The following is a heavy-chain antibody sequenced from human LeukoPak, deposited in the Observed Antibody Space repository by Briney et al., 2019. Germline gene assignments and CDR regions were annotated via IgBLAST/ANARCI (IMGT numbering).Heavy chain of an antibody. D-gene: IGHD3-3*01. CDR2: IIPILGIA. CDR3: ARPTIFGVVKRSEYFQH. V-gene: IGHV1-69*04. Sequence: ASVKASCKASGGTFSSYAISWVRQAPGQGLEWMGRIIPILGIANYAQKFQGRVTITADKSTSTAYMELSSLRSEDTAVYYCARPTIFGVVKRSEYFQHWGQGTLVTVSS. J-gene: IGHJ1*01. CDR1: GGTFSSYA.